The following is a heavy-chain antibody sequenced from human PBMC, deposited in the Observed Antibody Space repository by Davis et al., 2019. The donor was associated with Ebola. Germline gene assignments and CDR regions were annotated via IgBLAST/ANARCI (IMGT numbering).Heavy chain of an antibody. CDR1: GFTFSSYW. J-gene: IGHJ6*02. Sequence: GESLKISCAASGFTFSSYWMSWVRQAPGKGLEWVANIKQDGSEKYYVDSVKGRFTISRDNAKNSLYLQMNSLRAEDTAVYYCAGAVQGVAATIPYYFYGMDVWGQGTTVTVSS. CDR2: IKQDGSEK. V-gene: IGHV3-7*01. CDR3: AGAVQGVAATIPYYFYGMDV. D-gene: IGHD5-12*01.